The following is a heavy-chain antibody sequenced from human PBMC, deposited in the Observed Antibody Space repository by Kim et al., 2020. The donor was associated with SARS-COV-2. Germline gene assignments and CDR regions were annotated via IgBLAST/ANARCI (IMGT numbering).Heavy chain of an antibody. CDR1: GFTFSGST. V-gene: IGHV3-73*01. CDR3: TRVNPIAGGWYDAFDI. CDR2: IRSKANSYAT. J-gene: IGHJ3*02. D-gene: IGHD6-19*01. Sequence: GGSLRLSCAASGFTFSGSTMHWVRQASGKGLEWVGRIRSKANSYATAYAASVKNRFTISRDDSKNTAYLQMNSLKTEDTAVYYCTRVNPIAGGWYDAFDILRQGTM.